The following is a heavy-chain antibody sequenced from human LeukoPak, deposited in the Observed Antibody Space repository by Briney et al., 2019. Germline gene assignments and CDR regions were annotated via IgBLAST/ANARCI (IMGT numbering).Heavy chain of an antibody. CDR1: GFTFSSNP. CDR3: ATTKQARRYFDY. J-gene: IGHJ4*02. V-gene: IGHV3-23*01. CDR2: ISGSGGNA. Sequence: GGSLRLSCAGSGFTFSSNPLSWVRQAPGKGLDGVSAISGSGGNAYYGGSVRGRFTISRDNSKNTLYLQMNTLRADDTAVYYCATTKQARRYFDYWGQGILVTVSS. D-gene: IGHD1-1*01.